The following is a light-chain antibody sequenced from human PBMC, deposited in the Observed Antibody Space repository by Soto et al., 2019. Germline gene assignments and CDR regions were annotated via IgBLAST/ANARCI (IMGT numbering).Light chain of an antibody. CDR1: QSVSSSY. J-gene: IGKJ1*01. CDR3: QQYGSSPWT. Sequence: IVLTQSPGTLSLSPGERATLSCRASQSVSSSYLAWYQQKPGQAPRLLIYGASSRATGIPDRFSGSGSGTAFTLTISRLEPEDFAVYYCQQYGSSPWTFGQGTKVQLK. CDR2: GAS. V-gene: IGKV3-20*01.